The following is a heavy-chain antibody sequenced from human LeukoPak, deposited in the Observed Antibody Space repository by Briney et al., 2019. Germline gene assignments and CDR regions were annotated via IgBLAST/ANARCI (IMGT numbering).Heavy chain of an antibody. CDR2: IYYSGST. CDR1: GGSISSSSYY. V-gene: IGHV4-39*07. J-gene: IGHJ6*03. D-gene: IGHD2-8*01. Sequence: SETLSLTCTVSGGSISSSSYYWGWIRQPPGKGLEWIGSIYYSGSTYYNPSLKSRVTISVDTSKNQFSLKLSSVTAADTAVYYCKSSNGSMRPYYYYYMDVWGKGTTVTVSS. CDR3: KSSNGSMRPYYYYYMDV.